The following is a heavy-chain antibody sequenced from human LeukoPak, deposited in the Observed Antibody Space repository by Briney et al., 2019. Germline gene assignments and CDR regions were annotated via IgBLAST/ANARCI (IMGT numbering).Heavy chain of an antibody. D-gene: IGHD3-10*01. J-gene: IGHJ4*02. V-gene: IGHV3-23*01. Sequence: GGSLRLSCAASGFTFSNYWMTWVRQAPGKGLEWVSAISGSGGSTYYADSVKGRFTISRDNSKNTLYLQMNSLRAEDTAVYYCAKEGMVRGVIIQDYWGQGTLVTVSS. CDR3: AKEGMVRGVIIQDY. CDR2: ISGSGGST. CDR1: GFTFSNYW.